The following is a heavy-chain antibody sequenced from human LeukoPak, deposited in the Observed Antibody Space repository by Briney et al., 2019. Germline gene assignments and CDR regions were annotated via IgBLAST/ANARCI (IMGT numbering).Heavy chain of an antibody. J-gene: IGHJ5*02. V-gene: IGHV4-59*12. Sequence: SETLSLTCTVSGGSISSYYWSWIRQPPGKGLEWIGYNSGSTNYNPSLKSRVTISLDTSKNQFSLKLSSVTAADTAVYYCASTRNLVRGVIHNWFDPWGQGTLVTVSS. CDR1: GGSISSYY. D-gene: IGHD3-10*01. CDR2: NSGST. CDR3: ASTRNLVRGVIHNWFDP.